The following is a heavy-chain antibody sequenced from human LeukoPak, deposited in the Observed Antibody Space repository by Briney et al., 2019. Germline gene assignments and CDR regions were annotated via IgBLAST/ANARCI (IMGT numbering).Heavy chain of an antibody. D-gene: IGHD3-10*01. J-gene: IGHJ4*02. V-gene: IGHV3-30*02. CDR3: AKDQGKNGSYDY. CDR1: GLTFSGYG. CDR2: IQRDGSYE. Sequence: GGSLRLSCAASGLTFSGYGMDWVRQAPGQGLEWVAFIQRDGSYEYYADSVKGRFTISRDNSKNTLYLEMNSLRSEDTAVYYCAKDQGKNGSYDYWGQGTLVTVSS.